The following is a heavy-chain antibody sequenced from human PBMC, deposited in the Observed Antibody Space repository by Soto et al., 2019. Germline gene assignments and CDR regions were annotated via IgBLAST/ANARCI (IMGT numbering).Heavy chain of an antibody. V-gene: IGHV3-30*03. Sequence: GGSLRLSCAASGFTFSSYGMHWVRQAPGKGLEWVAVISYDGSNKYYADSVKGRFTISRDNSKNTLYLQMNSLRAEDTAVYYCARDGLGGDDFWSGYLVGDAFDIWGQGTMVTVSS. D-gene: IGHD3-3*01. CDR1: GFTFSSYG. J-gene: IGHJ3*02. CDR2: ISYDGSNK. CDR3: ARDGLGGDDFWSGYLVGDAFDI.